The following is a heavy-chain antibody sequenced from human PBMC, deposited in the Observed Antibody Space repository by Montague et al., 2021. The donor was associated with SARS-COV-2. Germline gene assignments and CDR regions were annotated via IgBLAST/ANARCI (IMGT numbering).Heavy chain of an antibody. D-gene: IGHD3-10*01. CDR3: ATDRRPDSDGSGSLDN. CDR2: ISSRGDHI. Sequence: SLRLSCAASGFSFSSYEMNWVRQAPGKGLEWLSYISSRGDHIYYTDSVKGRFTVSRDNAGSSLFLQIDSLGVEDTAVYYCATDRRPDSDGSGSLDNWGQGTLVTVSS. J-gene: IGHJ4*02. V-gene: IGHV3-48*03. CDR1: GFSFSSYE.